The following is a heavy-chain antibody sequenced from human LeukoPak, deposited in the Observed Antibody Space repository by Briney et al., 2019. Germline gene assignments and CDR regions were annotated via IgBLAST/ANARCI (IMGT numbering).Heavy chain of an antibody. J-gene: IGHJ4*02. CDR1: GFTFSSYW. CDR2: IKQDGSEK. D-gene: IGHD2-2*01. CDR3: ARDGFVVVLAATMNFDY. Sequence: PGGSLRLSCAASGFTFSSYWMSWVRQAPGKGLEWVANIKQDGSEKYYVDSVKGRFTISRDNAKNSLYLQMNSLRAEDTAVYYCARDGFVVVLAATMNFDYWGQGTLVTVSS. V-gene: IGHV3-7*01.